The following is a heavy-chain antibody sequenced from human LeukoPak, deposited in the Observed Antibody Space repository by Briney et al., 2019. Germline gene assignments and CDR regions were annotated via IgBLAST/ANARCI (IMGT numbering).Heavy chain of an antibody. Sequence: ASVKVSCKASGYTFTGYYMHWVRQAPGQGLEWMGRINPNSGGTNYAQKFQGRVTMTRDTSISPAYMELSRLSSDDTAVYYCARNPTVGDDFDYWGQGTLVTVSS. D-gene: IGHD4-17*01. CDR1: GYTFTGYY. V-gene: IGHV1-2*06. CDR3: ARNPTVGDDFDY. CDR2: INPNSGGT. J-gene: IGHJ4*02.